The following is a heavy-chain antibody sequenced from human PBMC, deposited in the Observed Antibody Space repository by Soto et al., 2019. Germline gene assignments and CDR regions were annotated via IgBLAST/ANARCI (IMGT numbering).Heavy chain of an antibody. CDR2: IYTGGST. CDR1: GFTVSNNY. Sequence: EVQLVESGGGLVQPGGSLRLSCAASGFTVSNNYMSWVRQAPGKGLEWVSVIYTGGSTYYADSVKGRFTISRDNSKNTLYLQMNSLRVEDTAVYYCARGDVAVYVDLWGRGTLVTVSS. J-gene: IGHJ2*01. D-gene: IGHD6-19*01. CDR3: ARGDVAVYVDL. V-gene: IGHV3-66*01.